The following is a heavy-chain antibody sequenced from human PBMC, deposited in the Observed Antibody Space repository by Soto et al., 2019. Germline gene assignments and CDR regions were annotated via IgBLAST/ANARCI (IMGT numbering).Heavy chain of an antibody. CDR3: AKDPASSGWPDAFDI. V-gene: IGHV3-23*01. CDR2: ISGSGGST. CDR1: GFTFGSYA. J-gene: IGHJ3*02. Sequence: GGSLRLSCAASGFTFGSYAMSWVRRAPGKGLEWVSAISGSGGSTYYADSVKGRFTISRDNSKNTLYPQMNSLRAEDTAVYYCAKDPASSGWPDAFDIWGQGTMVTVSS. D-gene: IGHD6-19*01.